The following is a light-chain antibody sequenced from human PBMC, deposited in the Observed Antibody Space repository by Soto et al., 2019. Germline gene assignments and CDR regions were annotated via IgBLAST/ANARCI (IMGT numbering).Light chain of an antibody. V-gene: IGLV2-23*01. J-gene: IGLJ1*01. CDR2: EGI. Sequence: QSALTRPASVSGSPGQTITIYCTGTSSTVGGFNVVSWYQQHPGKAPKVIIYEGIKRPSGVSNRFSGSNSGSTASLTISGRQAEDEADYYCCAYVGATTYVFGTGTKDADL. CDR1: SSTVGGFNV. CDR3: CAYVGATTYV.